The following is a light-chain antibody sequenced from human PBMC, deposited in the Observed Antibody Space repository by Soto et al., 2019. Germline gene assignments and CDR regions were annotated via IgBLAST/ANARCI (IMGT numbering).Light chain of an antibody. J-gene: IGLJ1*01. V-gene: IGLV2-14*01. CDR2: DVS. CDR1: SSDVGGYNY. Sequence: SALSQAASVSGAPGQSITISCTGTSSDVGGYNYVSWYQQYPGKAPKLMIFDVSYRPSGVSNRFSGSKSGNTASLTISGLQAEDEADYYCSSYTSSSSNVFGPVTKVTVL. CDR3: SSYTSSSSNV.